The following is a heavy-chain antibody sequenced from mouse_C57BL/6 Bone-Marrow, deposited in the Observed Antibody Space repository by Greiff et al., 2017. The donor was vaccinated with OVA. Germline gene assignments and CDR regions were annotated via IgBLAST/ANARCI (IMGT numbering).Heavy chain of an antibody. J-gene: IGHJ4*01. Sequence: EVQLQQSGTVLARPGASVKMSCKTSGYTFTSYWMHWVKQRPGQGLEWIGAIYPGNSDTSYNQKFKGKAKLTAVTSASTAYMELSSLTNEDSAVYYCTVITTVASYAMDYWGQGTSVTVSS. D-gene: IGHD1-1*01. V-gene: IGHV1-5*01. CDR2: IYPGNSDT. CDR3: TVITTVASYAMDY. CDR1: GYTFTSYW.